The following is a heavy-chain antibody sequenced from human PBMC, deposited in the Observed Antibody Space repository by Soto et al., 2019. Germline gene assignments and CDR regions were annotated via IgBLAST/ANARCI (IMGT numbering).Heavy chain of an antibody. D-gene: IGHD6-19*01. J-gene: IGHJ5*02. V-gene: IGHV4-59*01. CDR2: IHYSGST. Sequence: SWIRKTTGKGLEWIGYIHYSGSTTYNPSLKSRVTISMDTSRNQFSLKLNSVTAADTAVYYCATNPRSSAWYKWFDPWGQGTLVTVSS. CDR3: ATNPRSSAWYKWFDP.